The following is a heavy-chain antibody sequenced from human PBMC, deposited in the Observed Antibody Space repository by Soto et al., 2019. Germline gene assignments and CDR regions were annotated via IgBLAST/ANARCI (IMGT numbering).Heavy chain of an antibody. CDR2: IYYSGST. D-gene: IGHD1-20*01. J-gene: IGHJ4*02. Sequence: ETLSLTCTVSGGSISSYYWSWIRQPPGKRLEWIGYIYYSGSTNYNPSLKSRVTISVDTSKNQFSLKLSSVTAADTAVYYCARGYNGDFDYWGQGTLVTVSS. V-gene: IGHV4-59*01. CDR3: ARGYNGDFDY. CDR1: GGSISSYY.